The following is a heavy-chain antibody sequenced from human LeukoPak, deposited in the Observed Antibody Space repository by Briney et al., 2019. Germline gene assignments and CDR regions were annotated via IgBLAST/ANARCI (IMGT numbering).Heavy chain of an antibody. CDR2: INSNSGGT. CDR3: ARDRYCSGGSCPYRAFDI. CDR1: GYTXTGYY. J-gene: IGHJ3*02. D-gene: IGHD2-15*01. Sequence: ASVKVSCKASGYTXTGYYMHGVRQAPGQGLEWMGWINSNSGGTNYAQKFQGRVTMTRDTSISTAYMELSRLRSDDTAVYYCARDRYCSGGSCPYRAFDIWGQGTMVTVSS. V-gene: IGHV1-2*02.